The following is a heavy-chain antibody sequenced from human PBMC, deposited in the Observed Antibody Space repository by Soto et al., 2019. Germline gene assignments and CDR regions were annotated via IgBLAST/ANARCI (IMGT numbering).Heavy chain of an antibody. CDR3: AKNQERELPRVIDF. CDR2: MSGSSSTT. CDR1: GLTFSGYA. V-gene: IGHV3-23*01. D-gene: IGHD1-7*01. J-gene: IGHJ4*02. Sequence: PGGSLRLSCATSGLTFSGYAMSWVRQAPGGGLEWVSSMSGSSSTTYYADSVRGRFTISRDRSKNTLYLQMSSRRAEDTALYYCAKNQERELPRVIDFWGQGTLVTVSS.